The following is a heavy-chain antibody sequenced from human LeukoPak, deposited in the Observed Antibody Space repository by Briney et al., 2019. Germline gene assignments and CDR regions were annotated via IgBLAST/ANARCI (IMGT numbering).Heavy chain of an antibody. V-gene: IGHV5-51*01. CDR3: ARAWNFDD. Sequence: GESLKISCKGSGYSSITSWIAWVRQMPGRGLEWMVIINPSDSDTRYSPSFQGQVTISADKSISTAYLQWSSLKASDSAMYYCARAWNFDDWGQGNLVTVSS. J-gene: IGHJ4*02. D-gene: IGHD1-1*01. CDR2: INPSDSDT. CDR1: GYSSITSW.